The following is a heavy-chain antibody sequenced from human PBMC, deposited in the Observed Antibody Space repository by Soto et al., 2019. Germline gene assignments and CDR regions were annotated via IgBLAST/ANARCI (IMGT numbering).Heavy chain of an antibody. CDR1: GFTFSSYS. CDR2: ISSSSSTI. CDR3: ARDYYDFWSGYSPDAFDI. D-gene: IGHD3-3*01. J-gene: IGHJ3*02. Sequence: GGSLRLSCAASGFTFSSYSMNWVRQAPGKGLEWVSYISSSSSTIYYADSVKGRFTISRDNAKNSLYLQMNSLRDEDTAVYYCARDYYDFWSGYSPDAFDIWGQGTMVTVS. V-gene: IGHV3-48*02.